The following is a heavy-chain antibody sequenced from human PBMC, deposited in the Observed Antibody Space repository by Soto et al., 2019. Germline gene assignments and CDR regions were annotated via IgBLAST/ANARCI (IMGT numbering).Heavy chain of an antibody. CDR3: ARVRWELLGPFDY. CDR1: GFTFSSYA. CDR2: ISYDGSNK. D-gene: IGHD1-26*01. Sequence: QVQLVESGGGVVQPGRSLRLSCAASGFTFSSYAMHWVRQAPGKGLEWVAVISYDGSNKYYADSVKGRFTISRDNSKNTVYVPVNSLRAEDTAVYYCARVRWELLGPFDYWGQGTLVTVSS. V-gene: IGHV3-30-3*01. J-gene: IGHJ4*02.